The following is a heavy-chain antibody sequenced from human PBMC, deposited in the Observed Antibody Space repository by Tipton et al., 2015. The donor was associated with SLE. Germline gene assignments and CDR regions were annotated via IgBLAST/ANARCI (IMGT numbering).Heavy chain of an antibody. CDR2: VDDSGST. CDR3: ARSEYSISSGAFDI. CDR1: GGSISVYY. V-gene: IGHV4-59*01. Sequence: TLSLTCTVSGGSISVYYWSWIRQPPGKGLEWIGYVDDSGSTNYNPSPSLKSRVTVSVDTSKNQFSLKLTSVTAADTAVYYCARSEYSISSGAFDIWGQGTRVTVSS. D-gene: IGHD6-6*01. J-gene: IGHJ3*02.